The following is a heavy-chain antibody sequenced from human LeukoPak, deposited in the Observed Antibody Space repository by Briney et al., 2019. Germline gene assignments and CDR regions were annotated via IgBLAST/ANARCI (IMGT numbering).Heavy chain of an antibody. CDR3: ARDGGYSAHDY. CDR1: GDTLSSHA. D-gene: IGHD5-18*01. J-gene: IGHJ4*02. Sequence: ASVKVSCKASGDTLSSHAFSWVRQAPGQGLEWMGWISPYSGHTKYEQIFQGRVTMTTDTSTSTAYMELRSLRSDDTPLYYCARDGGYSAHDYWGQGTLVTVSS. CDR2: ISPYSGHT. V-gene: IGHV1-18*01.